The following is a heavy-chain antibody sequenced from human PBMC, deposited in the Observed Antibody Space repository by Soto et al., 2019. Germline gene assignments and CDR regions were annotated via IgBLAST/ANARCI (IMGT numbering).Heavy chain of an antibody. CDR2: ISNDGSDI. Sequence: GGSLRLSCAASGFPFTDYSLHWVRQAPGKGLEWVAIISNDGSDIDYADSVKGRFTIPRDNSNNMLHLEMNSLRMEDSAVYYCARDPRWRELLLDYWGQGTLVTVSS. J-gene: IGHJ4*02. D-gene: IGHD3-10*01. V-gene: IGHV3-30-3*01. CDR1: GFPFTDYS. CDR3: ARDPRWRELLLDY.